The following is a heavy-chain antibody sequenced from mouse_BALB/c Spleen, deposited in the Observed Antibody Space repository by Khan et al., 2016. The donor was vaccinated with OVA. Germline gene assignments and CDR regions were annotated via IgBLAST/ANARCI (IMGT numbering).Heavy chain of an antibody. CDR2: IDPENGDT. CDR3: SERGGYAMDY. Sequence: EVQLQESGAELVRSGASVKLSCTASDFNIKDYYVHWVKQRPEQGLEWIGWIDPENGDTEYAPKFQGKATMTADTSSNTAYLQLSSLTSEDTAVYYGSERGGYAMDYWGQGTSVTVSS. CDR1: DFNIKDYY. J-gene: IGHJ4*01. V-gene: IGHV14-4*02.